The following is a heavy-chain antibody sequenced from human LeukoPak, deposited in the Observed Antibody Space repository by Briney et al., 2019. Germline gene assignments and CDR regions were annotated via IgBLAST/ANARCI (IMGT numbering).Heavy chain of an antibody. CDR2: IYYSGST. CDR3: ARQAVPTARPHFDY. V-gene: IGHV4-30-4*08. D-gene: IGHD6-6*01. CDR1: GGSISSGDYY. Sequence: SETLSLTCTVSGGSISSGDYYWSWIRQPPGKGLEWIGYIYYSGSTYYNPSLKSRVTISVDTSKNQFSLKLSSVTAADTAVYYCARQAVPTARPHFDYWGQGTLVTVSS. J-gene: IGHJ4*02.